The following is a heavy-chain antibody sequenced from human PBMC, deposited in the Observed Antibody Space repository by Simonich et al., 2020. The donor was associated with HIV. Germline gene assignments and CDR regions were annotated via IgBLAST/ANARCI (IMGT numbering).Heavy chain of an antibody. V-gene: IGHV4-34*01. CDR1: GGSFSGYD. D-gene: IGHD6-13*01. J-gene: IGHJ4*02. CDR2: INHRGST. CDR3: AREKGSSYDY. Sequence: QVQLQQWGAGLLKSSEPLSLTCAVYGGSFSGYDWSWIRQPAGKGLEWIGEINHRGSTKHKSSLKSRVTLSVYTSKNQFSLKLTSVTAADTAVYYCAREKGSSYDYWGQGTLVTVSS.